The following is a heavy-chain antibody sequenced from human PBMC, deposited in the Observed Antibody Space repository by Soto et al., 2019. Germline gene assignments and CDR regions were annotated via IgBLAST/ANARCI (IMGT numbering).Heavy chain of an antibody. Sequence: QVQLVQSGAEVKKPGASVKVSCKASGYTFTSYYMHWVRQAPGQGLEWMGIINPSGGSTSYAQKFRGRVTMTRDTSTSTVYMELSSLRSEDTAVYYCARDGIAVADAFDIWGQGTMVTVSS. CDR3: ARDGIAVADAFDI. J-gene: IGHJ3*02. V-gene: IGHV1-46*01. D-gene: IGHD6-19*01. CDR1: GYTFTSYY. CDR2: INPSGGST.